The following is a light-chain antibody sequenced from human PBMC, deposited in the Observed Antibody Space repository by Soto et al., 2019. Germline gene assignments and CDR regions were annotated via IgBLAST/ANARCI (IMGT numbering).Light chain of an antibody. CDR3: LQDHYYPLT. V-gene: IGKV1-6*02. Sequence: AIQMAQSPSSLSASVGDRVTITCRASQGIGNDVGWYQQKPGKAPELLLYAATTLQSGVPSRFSGTRSGTDFTLTISSLQPEDFATYYCLQDHYYPLTFGGGTKVEIK. J-gene: IGKJ4*01. CDR2: AAT. CDR1: QGIGND.